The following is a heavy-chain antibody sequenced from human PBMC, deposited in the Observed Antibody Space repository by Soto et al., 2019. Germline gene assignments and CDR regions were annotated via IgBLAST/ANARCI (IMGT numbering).Heavy chain of an antibody. CDR2: IYHSGGT. D-gene: IGHD4-17*01. J-gene: IGHJ6*02. Sequence: PSESLSLTCAVSAGSMSSGGYPWSWIRLPPGKGLAWIGYIYHSGGTYYNQSLKRRVNISVDRSKNQFTLKLSSVTAADPAVYFCARGIDYGEYGRDVCGQGTSGTVSS. V-gene: IGHV4-30-2*01. CDR1: AGSMSSGGYP. CDR3: ARGIDYGEYGRDV.